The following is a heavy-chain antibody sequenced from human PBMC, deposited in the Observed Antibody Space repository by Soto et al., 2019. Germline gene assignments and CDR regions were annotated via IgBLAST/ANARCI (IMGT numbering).Heavy chain of an antibody. J-gene: IGHJ6*02. CDR2: IYHSGST. V-gene: IGHV4-4*02. Sequence: SETLSLTCAVSGGSISSSNWWSWVRQPPGKGLEWIGEIYHSGSTNYNPSLKSRVTISVDESKNQFSLKLSSVTAADTAVYYCARAGSSWDYYYYGMDVWGQGTTVTVSS. D-gene: IGHD6-13*01. CDR3: ARAGSSWDYYYYGMDV. CDR1: GGSISSSNW.